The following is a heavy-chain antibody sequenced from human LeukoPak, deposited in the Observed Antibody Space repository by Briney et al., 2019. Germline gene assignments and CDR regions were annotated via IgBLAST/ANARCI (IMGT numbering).Heavy chain of an antibody. Sequence: GGSLRLSCVPSGFIFSSSAMSWVRQAPGKGLEWVSSISGTGGIIYYVDSVKGRFTCSRDNSRNTLYLQMNSLRAEDTAVYYCARISYSGSSFDYWGQGTLVTVSS. CDR2: ISGTGGII. D-gene: IGHD1-26*01. V-gene: IGHV3-23*01. CDR1: GFIFSSSA. CDR3: ARISYSGSSFDY. J-gene: IGHJ4*02.